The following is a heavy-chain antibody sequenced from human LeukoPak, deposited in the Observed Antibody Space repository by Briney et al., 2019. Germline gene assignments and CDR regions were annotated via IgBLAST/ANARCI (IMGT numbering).Heavy chain of an antibody. CDR1: GYTFTSYY. J-gene: IGHJ4*02. CDR2: INPSGGST. CDR3: ASGPIAASYDY. V-gene: IGHV1-46*01. D-gene: IGHD6-6*01. Sequence: GASVKVSCKASGYTFTSYYMHWVRQAPGQGLEWMGIINPSGGSTNYAHKFQGRVTMTRDMSKSTVYMELSSLRAEDTAVYYCASGPIAASYDYWDQGTLVTVSS.